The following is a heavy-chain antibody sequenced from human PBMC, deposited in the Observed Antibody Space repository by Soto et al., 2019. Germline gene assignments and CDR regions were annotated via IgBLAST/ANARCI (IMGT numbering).Heavy chain of an antibody. CDR3: ERGGGCSGGSCSSRPPHWFDP. CDR2: IIPILGIA. J-gene: IGHJ5*02. Sequence: QVPLVQSGAEVKKPGSSVKVSCKASGGTFSSYPISWVRQAPGQGLEWMGRIIPILGIANYAQKFQGRVTITADKSTITPYMGLSSLRSEDTAVYYWERGGGCSGGSCSSRPPHWFDPWGQGTLVTVSS. CDR1: GGTFSSYP. V-gene: IGHV1-69*02. D-gene: IGHD2-15*01.